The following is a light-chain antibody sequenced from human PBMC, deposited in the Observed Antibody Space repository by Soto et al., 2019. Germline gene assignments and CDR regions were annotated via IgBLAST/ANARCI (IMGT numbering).Light chain of an antibody. CDR2: DVT. CDR1: SSDVGAYNY. V-gene: IGLV2-11*01. J-gene: IGLJ3*02. Sequence: QSALTQPRSVSGSPGQSVTISCTGTSSDVGAYNYVSWYQHHPGKAPKLMIYDVTKRPSGVPDRFSGSKSGNTTSLTISGLQAEDDADYYCCSYAGSYTWVFGGGTKLTVL. CDR3: CSYAGSYTWV.